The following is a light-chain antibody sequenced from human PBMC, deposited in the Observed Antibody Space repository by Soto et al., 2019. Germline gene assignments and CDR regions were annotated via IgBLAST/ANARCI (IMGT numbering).Light chain of an antibody. CDR2: GAS. CDR3: QQYDTAPRT. V-gene: IGKV3-20*01. J-gene: IGKJ1*01. Sequence: EIVLTQSPGNLSLSPGERATLSCRASQSVSSNYLAWYQQKRGQAPRLLIYGASSRATGIPTRFSGSGSGTDFTLTISRLEHEDVAVYYCQQYDTAPRTFGQGTKVEI. CDR1: QSVSSNY.